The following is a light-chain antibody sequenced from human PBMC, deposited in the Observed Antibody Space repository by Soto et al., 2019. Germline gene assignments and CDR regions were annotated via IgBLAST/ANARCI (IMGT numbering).Light chain of an antibody. V-gene: IGLV2-23*01. CDR1: SSDVGNYNL. CDR3: SSYVGSSTLL. Sequence: QSVLTQPASVSGSPGQSITISCTGTSSDVGNYNLVSWYQQHPGKAPKLMIYEGSKRPSGVSNHFSGSKSGNTASLTISGLQAEDEADYYCSSYVGSSTLLFGGGTKLTVL. J-gene: IGLJ2*01. CDR2: EGS.